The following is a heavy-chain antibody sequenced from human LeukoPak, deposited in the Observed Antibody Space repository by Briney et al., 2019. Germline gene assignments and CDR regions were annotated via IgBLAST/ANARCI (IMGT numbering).Heavy chain of an antibody. D-gene: IGHD5-18*01. Sequence: GGSLRLSCAASGFTFSGYSMNWVRQAPGKGLGWVSSISSSSTYMYYADSLKGRFTISRDNAKNSLYLQMNSLRAEDTAVYYCARERGYSYGYGDYWGQGTLVTVSS. V-gene: IGHV3-21*01. J-gene: IGHJ4*02. CDR3: ARERGYSYGYGDY. CDR1: GFTFSGYS. CDR2: ISSSSTYM.